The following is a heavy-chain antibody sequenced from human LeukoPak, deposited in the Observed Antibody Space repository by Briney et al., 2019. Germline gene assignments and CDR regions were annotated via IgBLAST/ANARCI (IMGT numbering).Heavy chain of an antibody. V-gene: IGHV1-69*06. J-gene: IGHJ4*02. CDR1: GGTFSSYA. CDR3: ARSSGYGSGSYYRPFDY. D-gene: IGHD3-10*01. Sequence: SVNVSCKASGGTFSSYAISWVRPAPGQGLEWMGGIIPIFGTANYAQKFQGRVTITADKSTSTAYMGLSSLRSEDTAVYYCARSSGYGSGSYYRPFDYWGQGNLVTVSS. CDR2: IIPIFGTA.